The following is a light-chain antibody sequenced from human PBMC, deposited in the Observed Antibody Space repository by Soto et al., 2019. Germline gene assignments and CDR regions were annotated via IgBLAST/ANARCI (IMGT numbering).Light chain of an antibody. J-gene: IGKJ1*01. CDR2: DAS. CDR1: QSVSSN. Sequence: ELVMSQSPATQSVSPGERATLSCRASQSVSSNLAWYQQKPGQAPRLLIYDASTRATGIPARFSGSGSGTEFTLNISSLQSEDFAVYYCQQYNNWWTFGQGTNV. CDR3: QQYNNWWT. V-gene: IGKV3-15*01.